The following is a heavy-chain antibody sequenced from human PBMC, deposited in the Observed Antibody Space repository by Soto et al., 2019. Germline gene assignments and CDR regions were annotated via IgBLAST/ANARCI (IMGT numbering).Heavy chain of an antibody. CDR3: ARDRGSGLYRAGSDY. J-gene: IGHJ4*02. D-gene: IGHD6-19*01. CDR2: IYPGGSEK. V-gene: IGHV3-7*01. Sequence: GGSLRLSCTASGFTFSSYWMTWVRQAPGKWLEWVANIYPGGSEKYYVESVKGRFTISRDSTKNSLSLQMNSLRAEDSAVYFCARDRGSGLYRAGSDYWGQGXQVTVYS. CDR1: GFTFSSYW.